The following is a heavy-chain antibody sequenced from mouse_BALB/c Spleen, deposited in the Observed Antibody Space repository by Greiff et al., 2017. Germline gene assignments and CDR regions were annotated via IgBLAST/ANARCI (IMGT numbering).Heavy chain of an antibody. CDR1: GFTFTDYY. V-gene: IGHV7-3*02. CDR2: IRNKANGYTT. CDR3: ARGPSSYVYAMDD. J-gene: IGHJ4*01. D-gene: IGHD1-1*01. Sequence: EVQGVESGGGLVQPGGSLRLSCATSGFTFTDYYMSWVRQPPGKALEWLGFIRNKANGYTTEYSASVKGRFTISRDNSQSILYLQMNTLRAEDSATYYCARGPSSYVYAMDDWGQGTSVTVSS.